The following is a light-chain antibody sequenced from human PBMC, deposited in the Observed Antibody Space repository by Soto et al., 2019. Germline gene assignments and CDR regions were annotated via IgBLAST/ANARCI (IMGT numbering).Light chain of an antibody. J-gene: IGLJ1*01. CDR2: GDN. Sequence: VLTQPPSVSGAPGQRVSISCTGSTSNIGAPYDVHWYQHLPGTTPKLLIYGDNNRPSGVPDRFSGSKSGTSASLAITRLQAEDEADYYCQSYDISLHNYVFGTGTKVTVL. CDR3: QSYDISLHNYV. V-gene: IGLV1-40*01. CDR1: TSNIGAPYD.